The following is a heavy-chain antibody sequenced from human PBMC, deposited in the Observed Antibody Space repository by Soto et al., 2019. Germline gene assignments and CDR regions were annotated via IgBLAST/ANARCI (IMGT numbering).Heavy chain of an antibody. CDR3: ARDKIQVAAAGTGKYFQH. CDR2: INAGNGNT. V-gene: IGHV1-3*01. Sequence: GASVKVSCKASGCTFTSYAMHWVRQAPGQRLEWMGWINAGNGNTKYSQKFQGRVTITRDTSASTAYMELSSLRSEDTAVYYCARDKIQVAAAGTGKYFQHWGQGTLVTVSS. CDR1: GCTFTSYA. D-gene: IGHD6-13*01. J-gene: IGHJ1*01.